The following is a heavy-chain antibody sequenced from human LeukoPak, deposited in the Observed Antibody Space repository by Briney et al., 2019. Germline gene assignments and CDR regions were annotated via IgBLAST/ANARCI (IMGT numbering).Heavy chain of an antibody. D-gene: IGHD1-1*01. V-gene: IGHV3-66*01. Sequence: GSLRLSCAASGITVSSNYMTWVRQAPGKGLEWLSVIYSGGDTYYADSVKGRFTISRGNSKNTLFLQMNSLRAEDTAVYYCARRTGEGFFDYWGQGTLVSVSS. CDR1: GITVSSNY. CDR3: ARRTGEGFFDY. J-gene: IGHJ4*02. CDR2: IYSGGDT.